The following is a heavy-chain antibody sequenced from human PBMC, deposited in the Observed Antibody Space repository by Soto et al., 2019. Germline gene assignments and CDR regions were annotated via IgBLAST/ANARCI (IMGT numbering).Heavy chain of an antibody. V-gene: IGHV1-2*02. CDR1: GYSFTGYY. Sequence: ASVKVSCKTSGYSFTGYYMHWVRQAPGQGLEWMGYIDPHNGGTNYAQMFQGRVTMTSDMSITTVYMELSGLRSNDTAVYFCARGVPAAIHLGWFDPWGQGTLVTVSS. CDR2: IDPHNGGT. D-gene: IGHD2-2*02. J-gene: IGHJ5*02. CDR3: ARGVPAAIHLGWFDP.